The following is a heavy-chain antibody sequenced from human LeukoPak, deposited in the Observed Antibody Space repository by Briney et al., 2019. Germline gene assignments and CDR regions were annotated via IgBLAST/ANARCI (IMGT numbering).Heavy chain of an antibody. CDR1: GGSISSYY. CDR2: IHSGGTT. Sequence: KPSETLSLTCTVSGGSISSYYWSWIRQPPGKGLEWIGRIHSGGTTNYNPSLMSRVTLSIDKSKKHISLRLTSVTAADTALYYCARDNGSGYTKGYEHYYYYLDVWGKGTTVTVSS. CDR3: ARDNGSGYTKGYEHYYYYLDV. V-gene: IGHV4-4*07. J-gene: IGHJ6*03. D-gene: IGHD3-3*02.